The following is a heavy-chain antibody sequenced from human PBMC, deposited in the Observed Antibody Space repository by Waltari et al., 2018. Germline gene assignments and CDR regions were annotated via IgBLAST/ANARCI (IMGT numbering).Heavy chain of an antibody. Sequence: QLQLQESGSGLVQPSQTLSLTCAVSGGSISSAGYSWHWIRQSPGKGLEWIGYVYHSGSTYYNPSLKSRATISVDRSKKQFSLKLTSMTAADTAVYYCARGVYCGGDCYFYGMDVWGQGTTVTVSS. J-gene: IGHJ6*02. CDR1: GGSISSAGYS. CDR3: ARGVYCGGDCYFYGMDV. V-gene: IGHV4-30-2*06. CDR2: VYHSGST. D-gene: IGHD2-21*01.